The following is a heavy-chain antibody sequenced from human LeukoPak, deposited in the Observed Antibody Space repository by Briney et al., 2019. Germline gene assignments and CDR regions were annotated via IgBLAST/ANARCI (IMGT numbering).Heavy chain of an antibody. V-gene: IGHV3-15*01. Sequence: PGGSLRRSCAASGFTFSNAWMSWVRQAPGKGLEWVGRIKSKTDGGTTDYAAPVKGRFTISRDDSKNTLYLQMNSLKTEDTAVYYCTTDYYDSSGYYDADWGQGTLVTVSS. CDR2: IKSKTDGGTT. J-gene: IGHJ4*02. CDR1: GFTFSNAW. D-gene: IGHD3-22*01. CDR3: TTDYYDSSGYYDAD.